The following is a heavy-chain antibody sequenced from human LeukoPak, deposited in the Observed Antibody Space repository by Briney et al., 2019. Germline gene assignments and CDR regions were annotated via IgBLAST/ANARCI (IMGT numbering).Heavy chain of an antibody. CDR2: INPNSGGT. CDR3: ARVQAGTTADY. V-gene: IGHV1-2*02. J-gene: IGHJ4*02. D-gene: IGHD1-1*01. CDR1: GYTFTGYY. Sequence: AASVKVSCKASGYTFTGYYMHWVRQAPGLGLEWMGWINPNSGGTNYAQKFQGRVTMTSDTSISTAYMELSRLRSDDTAVYYCARVQAGTTADYWGQGTLVTVSS.